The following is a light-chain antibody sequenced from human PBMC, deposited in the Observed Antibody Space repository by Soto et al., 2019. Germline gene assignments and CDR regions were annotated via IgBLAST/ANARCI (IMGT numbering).Light chain of an antibody. CDR1: TNDVGYYRY. CDR2: EVN. V-gene: IGLV2-14*01. Sequence: QSALTQPASVSGSPGQSITISCTGTTNDVGYYRYVSWYQQHPGKAPKLLIFEVNNRPSGVSDRFSGSKSGNTAPLTISGLQAEDEADYYCNSYASSSTFVFGTGTKLTVL. J-gene: IGLJ1*01. CDR3: NSYASSSTFV.